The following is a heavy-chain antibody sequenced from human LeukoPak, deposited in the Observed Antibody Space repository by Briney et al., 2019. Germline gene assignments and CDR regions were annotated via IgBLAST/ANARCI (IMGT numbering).Heavy chain of an antibody. CDR1: GGSISNYY. V-gene: IGHV4-59*01. J-gene: IGHJ4*02. CDR2: IYNSGSS. D-gene: IGHD3/OR15-3a*01. Sequence: KPSETLSLTCTVSGGSISNYYWSGIRQPPEKGLEWIGYIYNSGSSNYNPSLKSRVTISVDTSKSQFSLKLSSVTAADTAVYYCARRTGYYDGFDYWGQGTLVTVSS. CDR3: ARRTGYYDGFDY.